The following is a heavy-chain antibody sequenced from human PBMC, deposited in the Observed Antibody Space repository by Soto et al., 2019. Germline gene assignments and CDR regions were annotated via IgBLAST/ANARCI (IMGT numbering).Heavy chain of an antibody. D-gene: IGHD2-15*01. V-gene: IGHV3-7*03. CDR1: GFIFSSYW. CDR2: INRDGSVR. Sequence: EVQVMESGGGLVQPGGSLRLSCAPSGFIFSSYWMSWVRQPPGKGLEWVANINRDGSVRNYVDSVKGRFTISRDNAKNSAYLQRDSRRADDTAVYYCTSARSSGGAPGVFIGFWAQGTLVTVPS. J-gene: IGHJ4*02. CDR3: TSARSSGGAPGVFIGF.